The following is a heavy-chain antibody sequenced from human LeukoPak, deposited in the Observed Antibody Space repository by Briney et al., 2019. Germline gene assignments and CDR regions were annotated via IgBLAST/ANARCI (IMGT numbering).Heavy chain of an antibody. Sequence: PGGSLRLSCAASGFTFSDYYMSWIRQAPGKGLEWVSDISSSGSTIYYVDSVKGRFTISRDNAKNSLYLQMNSLRAEDTAVYYCARTYNWNYFFDYWGQGTLVTVSS. V-gene: IGHV3-11*01. CDR2: ISSSGSTI. D-gene: IGHD1-7*01. CDR1: GFTFSDYY. CDR3: ARTYNWNYFFDY. J-gene: IGHJ4*02.